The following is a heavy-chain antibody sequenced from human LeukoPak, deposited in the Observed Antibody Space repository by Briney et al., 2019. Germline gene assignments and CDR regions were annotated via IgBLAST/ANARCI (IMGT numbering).Heavy chain of an antibody. D-gene: IGHD3-22*01. CDR2: INHSGTT. J-gene: IGHJ5*02. V-gene: IGHV4-34*01. CDR3: ARHGTDYDSSGYYHS. CDR1: GGSFSGY. Sequence: SETLSLTCAVYGGSFSGYWSWIRQPPGKGLEWIGEINHSGTTKYNPSLKSRVTISVDTSKKQLSLNLSSVTAADTAVYYCARHGTDYDSSGYYHSWGQGTLVTVSS.